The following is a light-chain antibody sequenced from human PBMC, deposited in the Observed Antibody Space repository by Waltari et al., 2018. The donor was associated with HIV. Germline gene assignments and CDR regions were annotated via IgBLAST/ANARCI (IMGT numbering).Light chain of an antibody. CDR2: QVS. V-gene: IGKV2-30*01. CDR3: MQGAHWPYT. J-gene: IGKJ2*01. CDR1: HTLVYSDGNTY. Sequence: DVVMTQSPLSLPVTLGQPASISCRSSHTLVYSDGNTYLTWFHQRPGQSPRRLIYQVSIRDCGVPDRFSGGGSGTDFTLRINRVEAEDVGLYFCMQGAHWPYTFGQGTKLEI.